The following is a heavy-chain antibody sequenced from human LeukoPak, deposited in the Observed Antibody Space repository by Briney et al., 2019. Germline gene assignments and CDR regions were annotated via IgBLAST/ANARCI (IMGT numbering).Heavy chain of an antibody. CDR1: GCTFSNSA. J-gene: IGHJ4*02. CDR2: IAYDGTNK. V-gene: IGHV3-30-3*01. CDR3: ARDLVGIGNSFDY. D-gene: IGHD1-26*01. Sequence: GGSLRLSCAATGCTFSNSAMHWVRQAPGKGLEWVATIAYDGTNKYYADSVKGRFTISRDNSKNTLYLQMNSLRAEDTAVYYCARDLVGIGNSFDYWGQGTLVTVSS.